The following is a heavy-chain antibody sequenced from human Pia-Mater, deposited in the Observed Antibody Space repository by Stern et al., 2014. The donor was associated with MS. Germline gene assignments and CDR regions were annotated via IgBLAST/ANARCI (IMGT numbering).Heavy chain of an antibody. D-gene: IGHD4-11*01. J-gene: IGHJ4*02. V-gene: IGHV1-3*01. CDR1: GYNFIDHA. Sequence: QMQLVQSGAEVKKPGASMTISCKTSGYNFIDHAIHWVRQAPGQRLEWMGWINGGPGTTKYSKKFQGRVSFTRDKAASAAYMDLSSLSPDDTAVYYCARQPDYSDFLDFWGQGTLVTVSS. CDR3: ARQPDYSDFLDF. CDR2: INGGPGTT.